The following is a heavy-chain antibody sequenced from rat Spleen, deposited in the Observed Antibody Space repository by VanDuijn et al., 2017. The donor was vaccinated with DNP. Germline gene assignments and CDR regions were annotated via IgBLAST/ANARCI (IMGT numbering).Heavy chain of an antibody. CDR1: GFTFSDYY. Sequence: EVQLVESDGGLVQPGRSLKLSCAASGFTFSDYYMAWVRQAPTKGLEWVATISYDGSSTYYRDSVKGRFTISRDNAKSTLYLQMDSLRSEDTATYYCARRHYDGSYYYWYFDFWGPGTMVTVSS. CDR3: ARRHYDGSYYYWYFDF. V-gene: IGHV5-29*01. CDR2: ISYDGSST. J-gene: IGHJ1*01. D-gene: IGHD1-12*02.